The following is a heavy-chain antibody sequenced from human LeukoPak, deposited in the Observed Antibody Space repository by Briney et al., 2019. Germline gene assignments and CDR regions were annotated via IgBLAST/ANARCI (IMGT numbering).Heavy chain of an antibody. CDR1: GGSISSGGYY. Sequence: SETLSLTCTVSGGSISSGGYYWSWIRQPPGKGLEWIGEINHSGSTNYNPSLKSRVTISVDTSKNQFSLKLSSVTAADTAVYYCARSVRVRRRDPFDPWGQGTLVTVSS. D-gene: IGHD3-22*01. V-gene: IGHV4-39*07. J-gene: IGHJ5*02. CDR2: INHSGST. CDR3: ARSVRVRRRDPFDP.